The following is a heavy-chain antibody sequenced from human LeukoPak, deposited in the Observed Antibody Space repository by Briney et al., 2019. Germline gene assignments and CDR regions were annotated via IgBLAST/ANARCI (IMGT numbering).Heavy chain of an antibody. CDR3: AASTPTIFGVVYYYYYMDV. J-gene: IGHJ6*03. Sequence: SVKVSCKASGFTFTSSAMQWVRQARGQRLEWIGWIVVVSGNTNYAQKFQERVTITRDMSTSTAYMELSSLRSEDTAVYYCAASTPTIFGVVYYYYYMDVWGKGTTVTASS. V-gene: IGHV1-58*02. CDR1: GFTFTSSA. CDR2: IVVVSGNT. D-gene: IGHD3-3*01.